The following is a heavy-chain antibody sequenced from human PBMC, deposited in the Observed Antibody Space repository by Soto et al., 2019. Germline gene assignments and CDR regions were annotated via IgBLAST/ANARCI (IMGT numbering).Heavy chain of an antibody. CDR3: ARQTRAPES. V-gene: IGHV3-7*03. CDR2: IKQDGTDK. J-gene: IGHJ5*02. Sequence: LRLSCAASGFSFSNYGMTWLRQAPGKGLECVANIKQDGTDKYYVDSVKGRFTISRDNAKNSLYLQMNSLRAEDTAVYYCARQTRAPESWGQGTLVTVSS. CDR1: GFSFSNYG. D-gene: IGHD3-10*01.